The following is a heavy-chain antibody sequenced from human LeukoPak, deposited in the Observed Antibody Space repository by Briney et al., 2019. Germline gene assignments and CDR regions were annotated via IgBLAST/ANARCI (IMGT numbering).Heavy chain of an antibody. CDR2: IYYSGST. J-gene: IGHJ4*02. Sequence: PSETLSLTCTVSGGSISSSSYYWGWIRQPPGKGLEWIGSIYYSGSTYYNPSLKSRVTISVDTSKNQFSLKLSSVTAADTAVYYCAREGRASSLDYWGQGTLVTVSS. V-gene: IGHV4-39*07. CDR3: AREGRASSLDY. CDR1: GGSISSSSYY. D-gene: IGHD6-13*01.